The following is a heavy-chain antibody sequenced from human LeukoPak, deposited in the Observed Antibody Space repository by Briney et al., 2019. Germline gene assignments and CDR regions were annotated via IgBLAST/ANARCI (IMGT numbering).Heavy chain of an antibody. CDR1: GFTFSSYA. CDR2: ISGSGGST. D-gene: IGHD2-15*01. V-gene: IGHV3-23*01. Sequence: GGSLRLSCAASGFTFSSYAMSWARQAPGKGLEWVSAISGSGGSTDSADSVKGRFTISRANSKNTLYLQMNSLRAEDTAVYYCAKRPKVAATGSGYFDYWGQGTLVTVSS. J-gene: IGHJ4*02. CDR3: AKRPKVAATGSGYFDY.